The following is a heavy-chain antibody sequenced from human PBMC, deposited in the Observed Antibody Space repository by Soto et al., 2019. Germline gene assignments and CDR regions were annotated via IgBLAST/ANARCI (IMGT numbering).Heavy chain of an antibody. CDR3: ARHFPITIINNYVGPSLHLAQ. CDR2: IWYDGSKN. D-gene: IGHD3-22*01. CDR1: GFTFSSFG. Sequence: GGSLRLSCAASGFTFSSFGMHWVRQAPGKGLEWVSLIWYDGSKNSYGDSVKGRFTISRDNSRNTVYLQINSLRADDTAVDDCARHFPITIINNYVGPSLHLAQWGPGTLVTVSS. V-gene: IGHV3-33*01. J-gene: IGHJ4*02.